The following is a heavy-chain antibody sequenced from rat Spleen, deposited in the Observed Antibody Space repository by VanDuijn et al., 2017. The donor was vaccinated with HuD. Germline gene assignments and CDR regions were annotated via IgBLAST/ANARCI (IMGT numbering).Heavy chain of an antibody. CDR3: KAVLNYGDY. V-gene: IGHV10-5*01. CDR1: GFTFSNAA. D-gene: IGHD1-11*01. Sequence: VQLVESGGGLVQPKESLKISCAASGFTFSNAAMYWVRQAPGKGLEWVARIRTKPNNYATYYADSVKGRFTISRDDSKSMVYLQMDNLKTEDTAMYYCKAVLNYGDYWGQGVMVTVSS. J-gene: IGHJ2*01. CDR2: IRTKPNNYAT.